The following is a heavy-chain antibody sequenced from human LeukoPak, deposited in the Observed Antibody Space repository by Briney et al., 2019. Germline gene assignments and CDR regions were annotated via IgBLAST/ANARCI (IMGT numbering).Heavy chain of an antibody. D-gene: IGHD3-10*01. V-gene: IGHV3-30*02. CDR2: IRYDGSNK. J-gene: IGHJ4*02. CDR1: GFTFSSYG. CDR3: AKDYGSGSLPHFDY. Sequence: GGSLRLSCAASGFTFSSYGMHWVRQAPGKGLEWVAFIRYDGSNKYYADSVKGRFTISRDNYKNTLYLQMNSLRAEDTAVYYCAKDYGSGSLPHFDYWGQGTLVTVSS.